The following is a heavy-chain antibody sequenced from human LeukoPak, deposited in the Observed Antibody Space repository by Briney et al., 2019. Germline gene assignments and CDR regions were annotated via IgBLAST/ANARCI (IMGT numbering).Heavy chain of an antibody. CDR1: GYTFTSYD. J-gene: IGHJ5*02. Sequence: ASVKVSCMASGYTFTSYDINSVRQATGQGLEWMGWMNPNRGNTGYAQKFQGRVTMTRNTSISTAYMELSSLRSEDTAVYYCARALYSYGLNGAWGQGTLVTVSS. CDR2: MNPNRGNT. D-gene: IGHD5-18*01. V-gene: IGHV1-8*01. CDR3: ARALYSYGLNGA.